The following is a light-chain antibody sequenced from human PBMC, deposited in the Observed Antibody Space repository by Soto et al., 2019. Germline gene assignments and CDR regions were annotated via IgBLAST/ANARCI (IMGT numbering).Light chain of an antibody. V-gene: IGLV2-14*01. Sequence: QPVLTQPASVSGSPGQSITISCNGTSSDVGGYNYVSWYQHHPGKAPKLMIHEVSDRPSGISNRFSGSKSGNTASLTISGLQAEDEADYYCSSYTSATTYVFGTGTKLTVL. J-gene: IGLJ1*01. CDR3: SSYTSATTYV. CDR1: SSDVGGYNY. CDR2: EVS.